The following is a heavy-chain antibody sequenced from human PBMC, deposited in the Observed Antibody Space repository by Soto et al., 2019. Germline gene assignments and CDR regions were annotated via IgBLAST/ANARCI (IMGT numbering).Heavy chain of an antibody. D-gene: IGHD3-10*01. Sequence: PGGSLRLSCKASGFSFSDYSITWVRQAPWKGLEGLSVISGSGDNTFYAASVKGRFATSRDNSKNVLYLQMNSLSADDAAVYFCAKGRAIEVDSVEIIFDYSGGGSLIT. CDR3: AKGRAIEVDSVEIIFDY. V-gene: IGHV3-23*01. J-gene: IGHJ4*02. CDR2: ISGSGDNT. CDR1: GFSFSDYS.